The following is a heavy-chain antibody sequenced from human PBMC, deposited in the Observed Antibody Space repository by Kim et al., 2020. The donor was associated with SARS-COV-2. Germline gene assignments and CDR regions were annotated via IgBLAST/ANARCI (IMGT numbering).Heavy chain of an antibody. CDR2: IIPIFGTA. D-gene: IGHD6-19*01. Sequence: SVKVSCKASGGTFSSYAISWVRQAPGQGLEWMGGIIPIFGTANYAQKFQGRVTITADESTSTAYMELSSLRSEDTAVYYCARPGRSSGWSGGFDYWGQGTLVTVSS. V-gene: IGHV1-69*13. CDR1: GGTFSSYA. CDR3: ARPGRSSGWSGGFDY. J-gene: IGHJ4*02.